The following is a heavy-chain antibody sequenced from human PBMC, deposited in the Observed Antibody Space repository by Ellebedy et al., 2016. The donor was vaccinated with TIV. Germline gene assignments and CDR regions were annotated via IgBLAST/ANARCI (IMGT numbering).Heavy chain of an antibody. V-gene: IGHV3-7*01. D-gene: IGHD4-23*01. CDR1: GFTFSNYW. J-gene: IGHJ4*02. CDR3: ATTLNYGGNCFFDN. Sequence: PGGSLRLSCAASGFTFSNYWISWVRQAPGKGLEWVANIKQDGSEKYYVDSVKGRFTISRDNAKNSVDLQMNTLRAEDTAVYYCATTLNYGGNCFFDNWGQGTLVTVSS. CDR2: IKQDGSEK.